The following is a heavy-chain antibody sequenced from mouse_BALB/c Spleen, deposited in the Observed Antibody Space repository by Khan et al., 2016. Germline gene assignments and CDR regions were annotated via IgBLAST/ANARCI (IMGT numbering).Heavy chain of an antibody. CDR3: AGEIRDHTSRGFAY. Sequence: VQLQQSGAELVRPGALVKLSCKASGFNIKDYYLHWVKQRPEQGLEWVGWIDPENGHTIYDPKFQGKASMTADTSSNTAYLQLSSLTSEDTAVYDGAGEIRDHTSRGFAYWGQGTLVIVSA. V-gene: IGHV14-1*02. CDR1: GFNIKDYY. J-gene: IGHJ3*01. D-gene: IGHD3-3*01. CDR2: IDPENGHT.